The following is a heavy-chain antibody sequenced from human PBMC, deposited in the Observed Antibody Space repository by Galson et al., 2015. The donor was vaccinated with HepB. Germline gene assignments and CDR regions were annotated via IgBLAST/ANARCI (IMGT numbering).Heavy chain of an antibody. J-gene: IGHJ6*02. V-gene: IGHV5-10-1*01. CDR3: AREGYCSGGSCPPWGPYYYYGMDV. CDR2: IDPSDSYT. CDR1: GFTFSSYE. Sequence: SLRLSCAASGFTFSSYEMNWVRQMPGKGLEWMGRIDPSDSYTNYSPSFQGHVTISADKSISTAYLQWSSLKASDTAMYYCAREGYCSGGSCPPWGPYYYYGMDVWGQGTTVTVSS. D-gene: IGHD2-15*01.